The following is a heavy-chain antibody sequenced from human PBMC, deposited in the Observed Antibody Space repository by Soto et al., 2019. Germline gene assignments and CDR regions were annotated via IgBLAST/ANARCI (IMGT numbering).Heavy chain of an antibody. D-gene: IGHD6-19*01. CDR2: IYYTGNS. CDR3: AREQWGFDS. V-gene: IGHV4-31*03. CDR1: GGSITTNGHY. J-gene: IGHJ4*02. Sequence: QVQLQESGPELVKPSQTLSLTCSVSGGSITTNGHYWTWIRQHPGQGLERIAYIYYTGNSYLNPSLKSRLSISVDTSKNQFSLELRSVTAADTAVYYCAREQWGFDSWGQGTLVSVSS.